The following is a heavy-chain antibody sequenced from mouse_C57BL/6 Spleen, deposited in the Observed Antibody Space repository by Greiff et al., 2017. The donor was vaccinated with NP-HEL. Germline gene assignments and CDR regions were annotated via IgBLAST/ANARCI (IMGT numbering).Heavy chain of an antibody. J-gene: IGHJ1*03. D-gene: IGHD2-3*01. Sequence: DVKLVESGGGLVQPGGSMKLSCAASGFTFSDSWMDWVRQSPEKGLEWVAEIRNKANNHATYYAESVKGRFTISRDDSNSSVYLQMDSLRAEDTGIYYCTRREDGYYFWYFDVWGTGTTVTVSS. CDR1: GFTFSDSW. V-gene: IGHV6-6*01. CDR2: IRNKANNHAT. CDR3: TRREDGYYFWYFDV.